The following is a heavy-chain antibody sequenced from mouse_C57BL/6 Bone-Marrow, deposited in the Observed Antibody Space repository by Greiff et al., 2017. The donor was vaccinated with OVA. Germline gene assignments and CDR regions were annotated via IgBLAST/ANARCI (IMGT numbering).Heavy chain of an antibody. CDR3: AIDYDTAWFAY. CDR1: GYTFTSYW. CDR2: IDPSDSYT. V-gene: IGHV1-59*01. J-gene: IGHJ3*01. D-gene: IGHD2-4*01. Sequence: QVQLQQPGAELVRPGTSVKLSCKASGYTFTSYWMHWVKQRPGQGLEWIGVIDPSDSYTNYNQKFKGKATLTVDTSSSTAYMQLSSLTSEDSAVYYWAIDYDTAWFAYWGQGTLVTVSA.